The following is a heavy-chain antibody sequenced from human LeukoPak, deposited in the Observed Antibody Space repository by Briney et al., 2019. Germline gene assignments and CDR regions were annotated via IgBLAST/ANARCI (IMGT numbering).Heavy chain of an antibody. CDR1: GFTFSSSA. Sequence: GGSLRLSCAASGFTFSSSAMIWVRQAPGKGLEWVSAISYSSSYTYYADSVKGRFTISRDNSKNTLYLQMNSLRAEDTAVYYCARDFRAVAGNFEYWGQGTLVTLSS. J-gene: IGHJ4*02. V-gene: IGHV3-23*01. CDR2: ISYSSSYT. CDR3: ARDFRAVAGNFEY. D-gene: IGHD6-19*01.